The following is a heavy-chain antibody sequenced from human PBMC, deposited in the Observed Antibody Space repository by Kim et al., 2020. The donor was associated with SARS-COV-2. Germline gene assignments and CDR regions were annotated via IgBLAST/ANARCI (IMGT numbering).Heavy chain of an antibody. D-gene: IGHD2-15*01. CDR3: ARGYRGYCSGGSCHGGYDYIWGSSPADAFDI. CDR2: IGTAGDT. V-gene: IGHV3-13*01. Sequence: GGSLRLSCAASGFTFSSYDMHWVRQATGKGLEWVSAIGTAGDTYYPGSVKGRFTISRENAKNSLYLQMNSLRAGDTAVYYCARGYRGYCSGGSCHGGYDYIWGSSPADAFDIWGQGTMVTVSS. J-gene: IGHJ3*02. CDR1: GFTFSSYD.